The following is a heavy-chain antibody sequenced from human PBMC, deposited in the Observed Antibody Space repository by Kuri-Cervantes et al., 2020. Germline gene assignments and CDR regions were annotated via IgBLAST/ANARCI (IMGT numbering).Heavy chain of an antibody. J-gene: IGHJ6*02. Sequence: SETLSLTCTVSGGSVSSGSYYWSWIRQPPGKGLEWIGYIYYSGSTKYNPSLKSRVTISVDTSKNQFSLKLSSVTAADTAVYYCARSLGFGRGGMDVWGQGTTVTVSS. V-gene: IGHV4-61*01. CDR3: ARSLGFGRGGMDV. D-gene: IGHD3-10*01. CDR1: GGSVSSGSYY. CDR2: IYYSGST.